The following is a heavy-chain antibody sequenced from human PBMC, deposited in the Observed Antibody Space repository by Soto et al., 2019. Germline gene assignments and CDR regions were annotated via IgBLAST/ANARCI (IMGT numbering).Heavy chain of an antibody. CDR3: AKKVNSGSGSQYFDY. CDR1: GYIFSANY. D-gene: IGHD3-10*01. CDR2: INPHSGAT. Sequence: ASVKVSCKASGYIFSANYIHWVRQAPGQGLEWLGWINPHSGATNYAQKFLGRVTMSADTSASTAYMDLARLKSDDTAIYYCAKKVNSGSGSQYFDYFGQGTLVTVSS. J-gene: IGHJ4*02. V-gene: IGHV1-2*02.